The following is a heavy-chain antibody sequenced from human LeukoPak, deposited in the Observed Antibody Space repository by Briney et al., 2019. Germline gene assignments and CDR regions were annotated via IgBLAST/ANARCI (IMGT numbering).Heavy chain of an antibody. J-gene: IGHJ4*02. V-gene: IGHV1-2*02. CDR1: GYTFPGYY. CDR3: ARDRVLLWFGDSGAFDY. D-gene: IGHD3-10*01. Sequence: ASVKVSCKASGYTFPGYYMHWVRQAPGQGLEWMGWINPNSGGTNYAQKFQGRVTMTRDTSISTAYMELSRLRSDDTAVYYCARDRVLLWFGDSGAFDYWGQGTLVTVSS. CDR2: INPNSGGT.